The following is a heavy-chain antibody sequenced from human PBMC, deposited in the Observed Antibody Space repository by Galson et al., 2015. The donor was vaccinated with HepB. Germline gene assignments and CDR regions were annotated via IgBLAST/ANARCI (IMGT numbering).Heavy chain of an antibody. J-gene: IGHJ6*03. V-gene: IGHV1-69*13. D-gene: IGHD6-25*01. Sequence: SVKVSCKASGGTFSTSTIDWVRQAPGQGLEWMGGTIPMFHTGNYAEKFQGRVTITADESTNTVHLEVIRLTSDDTAVYYCATEGQRPYNYMDVWGNGTTVTVS. CDR3: ATEGQRPYNYMDV. CDR2: TIPMFHTG. CDR1: GGTFSTST.